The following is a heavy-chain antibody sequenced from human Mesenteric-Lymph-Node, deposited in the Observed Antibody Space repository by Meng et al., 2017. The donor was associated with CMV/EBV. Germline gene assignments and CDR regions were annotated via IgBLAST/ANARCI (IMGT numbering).Heavy chain of an antibody. Sequence: FTFSSYAMSWVRQAPGKGLEWVSAISGSGGSTYYADSVKGRFTISRDNSKNTLYLQMNSLRAEDTAVYYCAKDHVQLERPEKNNWFDPWGQGTLVTVSS. J-gene: IGHJ5*02. D-gene: IGHD1-1*01. CDR2: ISGSGGST. V-gene: IGHV3-23*01. CDR3: AKDHVQLERPEKNNWFDP. CDR1: FTFSSYA.